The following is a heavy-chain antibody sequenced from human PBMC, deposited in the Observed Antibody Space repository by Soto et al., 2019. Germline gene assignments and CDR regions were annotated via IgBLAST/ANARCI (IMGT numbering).Heavy chain of an antibody. V-gene: IGHV1-46*01. CDR1: GYIFINYY. J-gene: IGHJ4*02. CDR2: INPNGGST. CDR3: ARDLAAADY. Sequence: QVHLVQSGAEVKKPGASVKVSCKASGYIFINYYRHWVRQAPGQGLEWIGIINPNGGSTYYDQKFRGRVTMARDTSTSTVYMDLSSLRYDDTAVYYCARDLAAADYWGQGTLVTVS. D-gene: IGHD6-13*01.